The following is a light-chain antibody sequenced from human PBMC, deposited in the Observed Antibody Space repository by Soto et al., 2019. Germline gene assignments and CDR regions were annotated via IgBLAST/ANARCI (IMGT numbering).Light chain of an antibody. CDR1: QSVSSN. J-gene: IGKJ1*01. CDR3: QQYNNWPQT. CDR2: GAS. Sequence: IVMTQSTATLTVSPGERATLSCRASQSVSSNLAWYQQNPGQAPRLLIYGASTRATGIPARFSGSGSGTEFTLTISSLQSEDFAVYYCQQYNNWPQTFGQGTKVEIK. V-gene: IGKV3-15*01.